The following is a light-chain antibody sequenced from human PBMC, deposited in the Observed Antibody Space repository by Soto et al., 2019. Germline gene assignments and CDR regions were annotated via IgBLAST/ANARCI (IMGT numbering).Light chain of an antibody. Sequence: QLLLTQSPSASASLGASVKLTCTLSSGHSNYAIAWHQQQSEKGPRYLMKLNSDGSHSKGDGIPDRFSGSSSGAERYLTISSLQSEDEADYYCQTWGSGIVVFGGGTQLTVL. CDR1: SGHSNYA. J-gene: IGLJ2*01. V-gene: IGLV4-69*01. CDR2: LNSDGSH. CDR3: QTWGSGIVV.